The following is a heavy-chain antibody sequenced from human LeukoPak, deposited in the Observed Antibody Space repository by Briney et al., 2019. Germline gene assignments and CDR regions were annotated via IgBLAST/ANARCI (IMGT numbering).Heavy chain of an antibody. J-gene: IGHJ6*03. V-gene: IGHV3-20*04. CDR3: ARDPSNYYYYYYMDV. CDR1: AFTFDDYG. D-gene: IGHD4/OR15-4a*01. CDR2: INWNGGST. Sequence: GGSLTLSCSASAFTFDDYGMSWVRQAPGKGLEWVSGINWNGGSTGYADSVKGRFTISRDNAKNSLYLQMNSLRAEDTALYYCARDPSNYYYYYYMDVWGKGTTVTVSS.